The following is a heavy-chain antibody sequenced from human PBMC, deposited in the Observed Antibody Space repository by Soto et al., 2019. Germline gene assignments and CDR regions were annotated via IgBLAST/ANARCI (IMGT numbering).Heavy chain of an antibody. CDR2: ISGGRGST. J-gene: IGHJ4*02. D-gene: IGHD6-6*01. Sequence: EVQLLESGGGLVQPGGSLRLSCTASGFTFSSYAMSWVRQAPGQGLEWVSAISGGRGSTYYADSVKGRFTISRDNSKNTLYLQMNSLRAEDTAVYYCAKIPAYSSSYYFDYWGQGALVTVSS. CDR3: AKIPAYSSSYYFDY. CDR1: GFTFSSYA. V-gene: IGHV3-23*01.